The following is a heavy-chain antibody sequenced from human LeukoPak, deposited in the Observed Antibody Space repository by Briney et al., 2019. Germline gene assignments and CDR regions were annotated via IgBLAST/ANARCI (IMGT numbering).Heavy chain of an antibody. J-gene: IGHJ5*02. Sequence: PSETLSLTCTVSGGSISSYYWSWIRQPPGKGLEWIGYIYYSGSTNYNPSLKSRVTISVDTSKNQFSLKLSSVTAADTAVYYCARTLYGSGSYRGQKFDPWGQGTLVTVSS. V-gene: IGHV4-59*01. D-gene: IGHD3-10*01. CDR3: ARTLYGSGSYRGQKFDP. CDR1: GGSISSYY. CDR2: IYYSGST.